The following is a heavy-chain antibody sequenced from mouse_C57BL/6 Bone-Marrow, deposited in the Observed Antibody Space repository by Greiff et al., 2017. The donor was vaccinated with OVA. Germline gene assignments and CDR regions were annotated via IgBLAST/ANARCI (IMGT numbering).Heavy chain of an antibody. CDR1: GFSLTSYG. D-gene: IGHD2-4*01. CDR2: IWSGGST. J-gene: IGHJ3*01. Sequence: QVQLKQSGPGLVQPSQSLSITCTVSGFSLTSYGVHWVRQSPGKGLEWLGVIWSGGSTDYNAAFISRLSISKDNSKSQVFFKMNSLQADDTAIYYCGGDYDYDGGFAYWGQGTLVTVSA. CDR3: GGDYDYDGGFAY. V-gene: IGHV2-2*01.